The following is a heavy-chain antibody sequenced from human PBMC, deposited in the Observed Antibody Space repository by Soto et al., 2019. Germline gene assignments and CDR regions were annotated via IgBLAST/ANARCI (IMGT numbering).Heavy chain of an antibody. CDR2: IYWDDDK. CDR3: VQSRCGGDCLQSYSSHSYYGLDV. V-gene: IGHV2-5*02. Sequence: QITLKESGPTLVKPTQTLTLTCTFSGLSLSTTGVGVGWIRQPPGKALEWLALIYWDDDKRYSPSLKSRLTITTATSKNQVVLTMPNMDPVDTATYYCVQSRCGGDCLQSYSSHSYYGLDVWGQGTTVTVSS. D-gene: IGHD2-21*02. CDR1: GLSLSTTGVG. J-gene: IGHJ6*02.